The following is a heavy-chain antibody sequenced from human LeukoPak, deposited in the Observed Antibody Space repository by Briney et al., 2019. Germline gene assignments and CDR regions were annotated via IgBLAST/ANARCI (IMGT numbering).Heavy chain of an antibody. J-gene: IGHJ4*02. CDR1: GFTFSGSA. V-gene: IGHV3-73*01. CDR2: IRSKANSYAT. D-gene: IGHD6-13*01. CDR3: AREAEEAIDY. Sequence: PGGSLKLSCAASGFTFSGSAMHWVRQASGKGLEWVGRIRSKANSYATAYAASVKGRFTISRDDAKDSLYLQMNSLRAEDTAVYYCAREAEEAIDYWGQGTLVTVSS.